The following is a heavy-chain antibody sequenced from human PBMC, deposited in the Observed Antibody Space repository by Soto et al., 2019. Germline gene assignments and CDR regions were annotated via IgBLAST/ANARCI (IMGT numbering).Heavy chain of an antibody. CDR1: AFPFSNYA. CDR3: GRGGGFCGSECYKGGVDY. CDR2: NSYVGGDE. V-gene: IGHV3-30-3*01. J-gene: IGHJ4*02. Sequence: QVQLVESGGGVVQPGRSLRLSCAASAFPFSNYAMHWVRQAPGRGLEWVAVNSYVGGDEHYADSVKGRFTISRDNSKDTLYLQMHSLRAEDTAVYYCGRGGGFCGSECYKGGVDYWGQGTLVTVSS. D-gene: IGHD2-21*01.